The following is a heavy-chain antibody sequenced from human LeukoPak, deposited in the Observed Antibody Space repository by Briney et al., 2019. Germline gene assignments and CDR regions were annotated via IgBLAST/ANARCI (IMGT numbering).Heavy chain of an antibody. CDR1: GGSISSGGYY. J-gene: IGHJ4*02. CDR2: IYYSGST. Sequence: SQTLSLTCTVPGGSISSGGYYWSWIRQHPGKGLEWIGYIYYSGSTYYNPSLKSRVTISVDTSKNQFSLKLSSVTAADTAVYYCARTGYSSSWSPYYFDYWGQGTLVTVSS. D-gene: IGHD6-13*01. V-gene: IGHV4-31*03. CDR3: ARTGYSSSWSPYYFDY.